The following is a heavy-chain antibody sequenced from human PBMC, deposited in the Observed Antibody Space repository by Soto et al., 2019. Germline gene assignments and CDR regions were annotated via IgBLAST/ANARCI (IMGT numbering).Heavy chain of an antibody. CDR2: IIPMLTVT. CDR3: SIGSWSAETFDV. J-gene: IGHJ3*01. CDR1: GGTFNTYT. V-gene: IGHV1-69*02. Sequence: QVHLIQSGAEVKKPGSPVKVSCKAAGGTFNTYTLIWVRQAPGHGLEWMGRIIPMLTVTNSAQKFQGRLTLTADKSTGTAFMELTSLRSDDTAVYYSSIGSWSAETFDVWGQGTMVTVSS. D-gene: IGHD2-2*01.